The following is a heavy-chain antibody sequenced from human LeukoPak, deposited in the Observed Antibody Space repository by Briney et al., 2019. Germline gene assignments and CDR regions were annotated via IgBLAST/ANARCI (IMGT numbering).Heavy chain of an antibody. J-gene: IGHJ4*02. Sequence: ASVKVSCKASGYTFTTYGISWVRQAPGQGLEWMGWISIYRGNTNYAQKLQGRVTMTTEKSTSTAYMELRSLRSDDTAVYYCARGSTGGSYLPYYFDYWGQGTLVTVSS. CDR1: GYTFTTYG. V-gene: IGHV1-18*01. CDR3: ARGSTGGSYLPYYFDY. D-gene: IGHD1-26*01. CDR2: ISIYRGNT.